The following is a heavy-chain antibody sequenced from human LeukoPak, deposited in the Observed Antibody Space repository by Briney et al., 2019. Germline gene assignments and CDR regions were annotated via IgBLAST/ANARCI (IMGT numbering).Heavy chain of an antibody. Sequence: SETLSLTCTVSGGSISSSSYYWGWIRQPPGKGLEWIGSIYYSGSTYYNPSLKSRVTISVDTSKNQFSLKLSSVTAADTAVYYCARVSQQLSAFDIWGQGTMVTVSS. D-gene: IGHD6-13*01. V-gene: IGHV4-39*01. J-gene: IGHJ3*02. CDR2: IYYSGST. CDR1: GGSISSSSYY. CDR3: ARVSQQLSAFDI.